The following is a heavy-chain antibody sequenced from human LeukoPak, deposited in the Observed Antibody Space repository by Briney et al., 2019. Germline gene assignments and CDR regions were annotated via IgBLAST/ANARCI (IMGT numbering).Heavy chain of an antibody. CDR1: GASINNNC. CDR2: IYSSGSA. Sequence: PSETLSLTCTVSGASINNNCWTWIRQPPGKGLEWIGYIYSSGSANYNPSLKSRVIISGDTSKNQISLNLTSVTAADTAVYFCARHRDYYDTWGHGTLVTVSS. V-gene: IGHV4-59*08. D-gene: IGHD3-22*01. J-gene: IGHJ4*01. CDR3: ARHRDYYDT.